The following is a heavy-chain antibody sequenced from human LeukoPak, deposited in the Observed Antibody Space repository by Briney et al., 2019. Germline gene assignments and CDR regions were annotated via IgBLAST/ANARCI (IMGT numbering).Heavy chain of an antibody. CDR1: GGSIGSYY. V-gene: IGHV4-59*01. J-gene: IGHJ5*02. Sequence: SETLSLTCTVSGGSIGSYYWSWIRQPPGKGLEWIGYIYYSGSTNYNPSLKSRVTISVDTSKNQFSLKLSSVTAADTAVYYCARKGVGATGWFDPWGQGTLSPSPQ. CDR3: ARKGVGATGWFDP. CDR2: IYYSGST. D-gene: IGHD1-26*01.